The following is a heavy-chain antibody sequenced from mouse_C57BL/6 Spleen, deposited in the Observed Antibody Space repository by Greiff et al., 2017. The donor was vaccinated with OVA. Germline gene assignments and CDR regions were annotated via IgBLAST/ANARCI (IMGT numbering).Heavy chain of an antibody. V-gene: IGHV1-54*01. D-gene: IGHD1-1*01. CDR2: INPGSGGT. Sequence: VQLQQSGAELVRPGTSVKVSCKASGYAFTNYLIEWVKQRPGQGLEWIGVINPGSGGTNYNEKFKGKATLTADTSSSTAYMQLSSLTSEDSAVYVGARLLNTTVVAPFAYWGQGTLVTVSA. CDR1: GYAFTNYL. CDR3: ARLLNTTVVAPFAY. J-gene: IGHJ3*01.